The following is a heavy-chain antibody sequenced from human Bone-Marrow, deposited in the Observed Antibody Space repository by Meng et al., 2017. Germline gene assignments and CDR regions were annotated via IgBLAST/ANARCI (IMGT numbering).Heavy chain of an antibody. Sequence: GESLKISCVGSGFTFSNAWMSWVRQAPGKGLEWVGRIKSKPDGETSDYSTPVKDRFTISRDDSINTLYLQMNSLKIEDTAVYYCATAEYRFLVEVDYWGQGTLVTVSS. V-gene: IGHV3-15*01. J-gene: IGHJ4*02. CDR2: IKSKPDGETS. D-gene: IGHD2-15*01. CDR1: GFTFSNAW. CDR3: ATAEYRFLVEVDY.